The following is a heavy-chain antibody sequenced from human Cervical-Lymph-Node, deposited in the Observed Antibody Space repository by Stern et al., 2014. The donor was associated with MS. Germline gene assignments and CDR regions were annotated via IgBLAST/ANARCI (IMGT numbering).Heavy chain of an antibody. J-gene: IGHJ4*02. D-gene: IGHD4-17*01. CDR3: ATDLMTTVPTIEY. CDR1: GFTFSDYT. CDR2: ISSTGTYT. Sequence: VQLVESGGGLVKPGGSLRLSCVASGFTFSDYTVNWVRQAPGKGLEWVASISSTGTYTHYADSVKGRFTIPRDKAQNPTYLQLHSLRAEDTAVYYCATDLMTTVPTIEYWGQGALVTVSS. V-gene: IGHV3-21*01.